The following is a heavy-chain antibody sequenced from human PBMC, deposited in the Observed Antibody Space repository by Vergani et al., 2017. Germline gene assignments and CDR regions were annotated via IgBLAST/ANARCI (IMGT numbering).Heavy chain of an antibody. Sequence: QVQLVESGGGVVQPGRSPRLSCAASGFTFSSYAMHWVRQAPGKGLEWVAVISYDGSNKYYADSVKGRFTISRDNSKNTLYLQMNSLRAEDTAVYYCARDSGLDPWGQGTLVTVSS. CDR1: GFTFSSYA. CDR2: ISYDGSNK. V-gene: IGHV3-30-3*01. CDR3: ARDSGLDP. J-gene: IGHJ5*02. D-gene: IGHD1-26*01.